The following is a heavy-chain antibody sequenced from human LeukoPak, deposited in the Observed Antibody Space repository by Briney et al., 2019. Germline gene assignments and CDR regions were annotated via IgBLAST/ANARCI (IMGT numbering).Heavy chain of an antibody. Sequence: SETLSLTCTVSGDSISSSSYYWGWTRQPPGKGLEWIGSIYWSGSTYYNPSLKSRVTISVDTSKNQFSLKLSSVIVADTAVYYCLNTYHKGSGSYWGYIDNWGQGTLVTVSS. J-gene: IGHJ4*02. D-gene: IGHD3-10*01. CDR1: GDSISSSSYY. CDR3: LNTYHKGSGSYWGYIDN. CDR2: IYWSGST. V-gene: IGHV4-39*01.